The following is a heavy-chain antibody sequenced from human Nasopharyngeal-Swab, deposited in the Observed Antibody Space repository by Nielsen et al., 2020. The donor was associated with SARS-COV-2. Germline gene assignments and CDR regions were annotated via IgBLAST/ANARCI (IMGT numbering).Heavy chain of an antibody. Sequence: GESLKISCEASGLTSRPYGIHWVRQAPGKGLSWVAVIWYDGKTQNYAESVKGRFTISRDSAKSTVYLQMNSLRGEDTAVYYCARSISTDGNFDFWGQGTLVTVSS. J-gene: IGHJ4*02. CDR2: IWYDGKTQ. V-gene: IGHV3-33*01. CDR1: GLTSRPYG. D-gene: IGHD2-21*01. CDR3: ARSISTDGNFDF.